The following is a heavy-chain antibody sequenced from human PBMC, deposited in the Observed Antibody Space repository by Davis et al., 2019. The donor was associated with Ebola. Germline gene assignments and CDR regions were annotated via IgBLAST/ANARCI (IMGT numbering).Heavy chain of an antibody. V-gene: IGHV4-61*01. J-gene: IGHJ4*02. CDR3: ARVRSIAAAAPFDY. Sequence: SETLSLTCSVSGDSISSRNYYWSWIRQPPGKGLEWIGYIYYSGSTNYNPSLKSRVTISVDTSKNQFSLKLSSVTAADTAVYYCARVRSIAAAAPFDYWGQGTLVTVSS. CDR1: GDSISSRNYY. D-gene: IGHD6-13*01. CDR2: IYYSGST.